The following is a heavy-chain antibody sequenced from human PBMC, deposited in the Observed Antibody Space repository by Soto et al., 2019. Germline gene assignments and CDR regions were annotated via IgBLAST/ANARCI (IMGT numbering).Heavy chain of an antibody. CDR1: GGSISSYY. V-gene: IGHV4-59*01. CDR2: IYYSGST. CDR3: ARDNQDNWFDP. J-gene: IGHJ5*02. Sequence: QVQLQESGPGLVKPSETLSLTCTVSGGSISSYYWCWIRQPPGKGLEWIGYIYYSGSTNYNPSLKSRVTISVDTPKNHFSLKLSSVTAADTAVYYCARDNQDNWFDPWGQGTLVTVSS.